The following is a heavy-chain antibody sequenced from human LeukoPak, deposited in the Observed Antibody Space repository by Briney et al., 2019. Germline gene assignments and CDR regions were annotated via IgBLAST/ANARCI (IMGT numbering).Heavy chain of an antibody. V-gene: IGHV3-74*01. J-gene: IGHJ4*02. D-gene: IGHD6-13*01. CDR3: ARGIASSRSVAIDL. Sequence: GGSLRLSCAASDFTFSSHWMYWVRQAPGKGLVWVARLSGDGGTTRHADSVEGRFTISRDNAKNTLYLQMNSLGVEDTALYYCARGIASSRSVAIDLWGQGTLVAVSS. CDR1: DFTFSSHW. CDR2: LSGDGGTT.